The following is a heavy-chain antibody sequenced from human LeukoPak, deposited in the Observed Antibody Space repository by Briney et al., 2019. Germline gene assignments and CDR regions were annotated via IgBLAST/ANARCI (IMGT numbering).Heavy chain of an antibody. V-gene: IGHV4-59*08. CDR1: GDSFNEYY. D-gene: IGHD4/OR15-4a*01. J-gene: IGHJ3*02. Sequence: PSETLSLTCSVFGDSFNEYYWNWVRQPPGKGLQWIGYIYHNGNSNYNPSLKSRLTLSVDTSKNQFSLTLTSVTAADTALYFCARHRGGSNAHDAFDIWGRGTLITVSS. CDR2: IYHNGNS. CDR3: ARHRGGSNAHDAFDI.